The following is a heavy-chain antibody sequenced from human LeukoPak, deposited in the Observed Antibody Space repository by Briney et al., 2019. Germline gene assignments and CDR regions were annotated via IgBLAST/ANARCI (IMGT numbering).Heavy chain of an antibody. CDR3: ATGVHYYGSGRYYYYYYMDV. J-gene: IGHJ6*03. D-gene: IGHD3-10*01. Sequence: ASVKVSCNVSGYTLTELSMHWVRQAPGKGLEWMGGFDPEDGETIYAQKFQGRVTMTEDTSTDTAYMELSSLRSEDTAVYYCATGVHYYGSGRYYYYYYMDVWGKGTTVTISS. CDR2: FDPEDGET. CDR1: GYTLTELS. V-gene: IGHV1-24*01.